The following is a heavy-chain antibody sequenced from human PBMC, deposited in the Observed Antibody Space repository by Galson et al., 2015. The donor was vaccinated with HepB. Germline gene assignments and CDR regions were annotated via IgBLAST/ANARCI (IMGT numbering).Heavy chain of an antibody. Sequence: QSGAEVKKPGESLRISCKGSGYSFTSYWISWVRQMPGKGLEWMGIIYPGDSDTRYSPSFQGQVTISADKSISTAYLQWSSLKASDTAMYYCARGIGIITMVRGVIGPYYFDYWGQGTLVTASS. J-gene: IGHJ4*02. CDR2: IYPGDSDT. CDR1: GYSFTSYW. D-gene: IGHD3-10*01. CDR3: ARGIGIITMVRGVIGPYYFDY. V-gene: IGHV5-51*01.